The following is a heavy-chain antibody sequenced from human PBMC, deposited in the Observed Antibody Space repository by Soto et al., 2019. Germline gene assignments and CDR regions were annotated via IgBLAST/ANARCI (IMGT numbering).Heavy chain of an antibody. J-gene: IGHJ6*02. Sequence: QVQLVQSGAEVKKPGSSVRVSCKASGGTFSSYAISWVRQAPGQGLEWVGVIIPIFGTASYSQKSQGRVTNTADESTSTAYMELSRLRSEDPAVYYCARVHILTDSYRIPTKVRLYGLDVWGQGTTVTVSS. CDR2: IIPIFGTA. V-gene: IGHV1-69*12. CDR3: ARVHILTDSYRIPTKVRLYGLDV. CDR1: GGTFSSYA. D-gene: IGHD3-9*01.